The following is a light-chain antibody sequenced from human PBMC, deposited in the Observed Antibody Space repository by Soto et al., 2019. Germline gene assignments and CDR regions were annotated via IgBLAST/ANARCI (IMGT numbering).Light chain of an antibody. J-gene: IGKJ3*01. V-gene: IGKV1-39*01. CDR3: QQTYITPFT. CDR1: QSTSSH. CDR2: AAS. Sequence: DIPMTQSPSSLSASVGDRVTIACRASQSTSSHLSWYQQKPGKPPKLLIYAASFLQSGVPSRFSGSGSETDFTLTISSLQPEDFATYYCQQTYITPFTFGPGTKVDIK.